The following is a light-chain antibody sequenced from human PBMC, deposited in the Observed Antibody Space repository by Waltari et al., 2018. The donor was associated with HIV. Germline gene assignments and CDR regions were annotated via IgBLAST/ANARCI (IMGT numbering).Light chain of an antibody. Sequence: QSALTPPASVSGSPGQPLTLSCPGTSSDVAGYNYAPWYQQHPGKAPKLMISDVTYRPSGVSNRFSGSKSGNTASLTISGLQAEDEADYYCISYTSSSTLVFGGGTKVTVL. CDR2: DVT. V-gene: IGLV2-14*03. CDR1: SSDVAGYNY. CDR3: ISYTSSSTLV. J-gene: IGLJ2*01.